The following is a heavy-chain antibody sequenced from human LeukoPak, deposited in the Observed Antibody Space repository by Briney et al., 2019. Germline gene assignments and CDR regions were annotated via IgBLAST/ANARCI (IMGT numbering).Heavy chain of an antibody. CDR3: ARGGDGDILAGLVFDY. CDR1: GYRFTSYG. CDR2: ISAYNGNT. Sequence: ASVKVSCTASGYRFTSYGISWVRQAPGQGLEWMGWISAYNGNTNYAQKLQGRVTMTTDTSTSTAYMEMRSLRSDDTAVYYCARGGDGDILAGLVFDYWGQGTLVTVSS. V-gene: IGHV1-18*01. J-gene: IGHJ4*02. D-gene: IGHD3-9*01.